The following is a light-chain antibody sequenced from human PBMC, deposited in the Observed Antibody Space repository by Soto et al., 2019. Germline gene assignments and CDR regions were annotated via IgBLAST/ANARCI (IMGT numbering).Light chain of an antibody. Sequence: QSALTQPPSASGSPGQSVTISCTGTSSDVGRYNYVSWYQQHPGKAPKLMIYEVNKRPSGVPDRFSGSKSGNTASLAISGLQSEDEADYYCAAWDDSLKGWVFGGGTKVTVL. V-gene: IGLV2-8*01. J-gene: IGLJ3*02. CDR1: SSDVGRYNY. CDR2: EVN. CDR3: AAWDDSLKGWV.